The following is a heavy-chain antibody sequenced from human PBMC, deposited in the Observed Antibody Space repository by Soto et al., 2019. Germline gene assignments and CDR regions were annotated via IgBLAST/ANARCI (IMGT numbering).Heavy chain of an antibody. D-gene: IGHD3-3*01. CDR3: ARAHGSYYVFLSGYPAWGMDV. J-gene: IGHJ6*02. V-gene: IGHV4-59*01. CDR1: GGSISSYY. Sequence: SETLSLTCTVSGGSISSYYWSWIRQPPGKGLEWIGYIYYSGSTNYNPSLKSRVTISVDTSKNQFSLKLSSVTAADTAVYYCARAHGSYYVFLSGYPAWGMDVSGQATSVSVSS. CDR2: IYYSGST.